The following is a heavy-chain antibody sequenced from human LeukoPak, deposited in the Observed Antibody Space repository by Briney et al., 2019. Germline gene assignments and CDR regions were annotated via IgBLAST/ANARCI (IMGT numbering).Heavy chain of an antibody. J-gene: IGHJ4*02. V-gene: IGHV4-59*01. Sequence: SETLSLTCTVSGGSISIYYWSWIRQPAGKGLEWIAYISYSGSTNYNPSLKSRVTISVDTSKNQFSLKMISVTAADTAVYYCARAGGDISSSQDLDYWGQGTLVTVSS. D-gene: IGHD6-6*01. CDR3: ARAGGDISSSQDLDY. CDR2: ISYSGST. CDR1: GGSISIYY.